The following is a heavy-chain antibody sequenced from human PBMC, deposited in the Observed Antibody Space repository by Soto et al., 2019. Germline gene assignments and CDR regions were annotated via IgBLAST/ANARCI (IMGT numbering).Heavy chain of an antibody. CDR3: ARSGDLLHYYYGMDV. V-gene: IGHV3-21*01. J-gene: IGHJ6*02. CDR1: GFTFSSYS. Sequence: EVQLVESGGGLVKPGGSLRLSCAASGFTFSSYSMNWVRQAPGKGLEWVSSISSSSSYIYYAASVKGRFTISRDNAKNSLYLQMNSLRAEDTAVYYCARSGDLLHYYYGMDVWGQGTTVTVSS. D-gene: IGHD3-10*01. CDR2: ISSSSSYI.